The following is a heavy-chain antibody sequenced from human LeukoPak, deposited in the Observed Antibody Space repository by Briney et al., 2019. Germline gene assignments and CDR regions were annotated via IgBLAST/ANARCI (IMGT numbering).Heavy chain of an antibody. CDR3: ARGPPLLRFLEWLFPPTFDY. J-gene: IGHJ4*02. V-gene: IGHV1-8*02. Sequence: ASVKVSCKASGGTFSSYAISWVRQATGQGLEWMGWMNPNSGNTGYAQKFQGRVTMTRNTSISTAYMELSSLRSEDTAVYYCARGPPLLRFLEWLFPPTFDYWGQGTLVTVSS. CDR1: GGTFSSYA. CDR2: MNPNSGNT. D-gene: IGHD3-3*01.